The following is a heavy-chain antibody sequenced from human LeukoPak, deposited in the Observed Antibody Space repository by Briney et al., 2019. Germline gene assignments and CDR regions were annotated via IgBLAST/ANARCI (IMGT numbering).Heavy chain of an antibody. CDR2: IIPIFGTA. J-gene: IGHJ5*02. CDR3: ARVLYSSSWYLSWFAP. V-gene: IGHV1-69*13. CDR1: GGTFSSYA. Sequence: EASVKVSCKASGGTFSSYAISWVRQAPGQGLEWMGGIIPIFGTANYAQKFQGRVTITADESTSTAYMELSSLRSEDTAVYYGARVLYSSSWYLSWFAPWGQGTRVTVPS. D-gene: IGHD6-13*01.